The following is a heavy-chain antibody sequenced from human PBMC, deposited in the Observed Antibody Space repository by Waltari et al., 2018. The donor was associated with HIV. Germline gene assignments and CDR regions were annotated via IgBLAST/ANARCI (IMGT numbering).Heavy chain of an antibody. J-gene: IGHJ3*02. V-gene: IGHV5-51*01. CDR1: GNNFAGYW. D-gene: IGHD4-17*01. CDR2: IYPGDSDA. CDR3: ARRKGDYRTAFDI. Sequence: EEKLVQSGAEVKEPGESRKIPCKSLGNNFAGYWVGWVRQMPGKGLEWMGVIYPGDSDAVYSPSFQGRVIMSTDSSISTVYLQWSSLRASDTAMYYCARRKGDYRTAFDIWGQGTMVTASS.